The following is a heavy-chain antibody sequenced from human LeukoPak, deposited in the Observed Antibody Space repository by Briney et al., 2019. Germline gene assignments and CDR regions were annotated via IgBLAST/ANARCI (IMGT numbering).Heavy chain of an antibody. CDR3: ARLLYGSGQGWFDP. J-gene: IGHJ5*02. V-gene: IGHV3-11*06. CDR1: GFTFGDYY. Sequence: GGSLRLSCAASGFTFGDYYMSWIRQAPGKGLEWVSYISSSSSYTNYADSVKGRFTISRDNAKNSLYLQMNSLRAEDTAVYYCARLLYGSGQGWFDPWGQGTLVTVSS. D-gene: IGHD3-10*01. CDR2: ISSSSSYT.